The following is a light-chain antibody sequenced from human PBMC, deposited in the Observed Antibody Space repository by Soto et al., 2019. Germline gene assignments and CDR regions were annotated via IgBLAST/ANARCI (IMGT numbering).Light chain of an antibody. V-gene: IGKV3-15*01. CDR3: HQYNNWPPT. J-gene: IGKJ1*01. Sequence: EMVMTQSPATLSVSPGERATLSCRASQSVSRNLAWYQQKPGQTPRLLIYGASTRVTGIPARFSGSGSGTEFTLTISSLQSEDFAVYYCHQYNNWPPTFGRGTKVEIE. CDR1: QSVSRN. CDR2: GAS.